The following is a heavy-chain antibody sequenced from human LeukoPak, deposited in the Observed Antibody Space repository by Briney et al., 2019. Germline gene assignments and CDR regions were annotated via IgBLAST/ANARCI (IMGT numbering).Heavy chain of an antibody. D-gene: IGHD6-19*01. V-gene: IGHV3-11*04. CDR2: ISNSGTTI. J-gene: IGHJ4*02. CDR1: RFTFSDFY. CDR3: ARHARVAGFDY. Sequence: KPGGSLRLSCAASRFTFSDFYMSWIRQAPGKGLEWISYISNSGTTIYYADSVKGRFTISRDNAKNSLYLQMNGLRAEDTAVYYCARHARVAGFDYWGLGTLVTVSS.